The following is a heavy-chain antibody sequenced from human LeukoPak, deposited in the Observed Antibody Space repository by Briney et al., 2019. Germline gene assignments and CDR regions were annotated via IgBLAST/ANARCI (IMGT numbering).Heavy chain of an antibody. CDR2: ISSNGGST. Sequence: GGSLRLSCSASRFTFSLYAMHWVRQAPGKGLEYVSAISSNGGSTYYADSVKGRFTISRDNSKNTLYLQMSSLRAEDTAVYYCVKVSLYCGADCYFDYCGQGTLVTVSS. CDR1: RFTFSLYA. CDR3: VKVSLYCGADCYFDY. D-gene: IGHD2-21*02. V-gene: IGHV3-64D*09. J-gene: IGHJ4*02.